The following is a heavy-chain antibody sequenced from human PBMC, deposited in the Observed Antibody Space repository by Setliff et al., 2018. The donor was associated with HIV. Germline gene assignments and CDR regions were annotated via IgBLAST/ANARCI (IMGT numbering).Heavy chain of an antibody. Sequence: GGSLRLSCAASGFTFTFSTYAMTWVRQAPGKGLEWLGRIKSKTDRETTDYAAPVKGRFTISRDDSKNMLYLQMNSLKIEDTAVYYCTTDPAVDWGQGTPVTVSS. D-gene: IGHD2-2*01. CDR3: TTDPAVD. J-gene: IGHJ1*01. CDR1: GFTFTFSTYA. CDR2: IKSKTDRETT. V-gene: IGHV3-15*01.